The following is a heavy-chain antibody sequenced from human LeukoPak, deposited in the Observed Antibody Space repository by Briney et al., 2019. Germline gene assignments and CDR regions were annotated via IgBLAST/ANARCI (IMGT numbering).Heavy chain of an antibody. CDR1: GFAFGTYW. Sequence: PGGSLRLSCAASGFAFGTYWMSWVRQAPGKGVEWVANIKEDGSEKNYVDSVRGRFTISRDNAENSLYLQMNSLRAEDTAVYYCARNSDNHDYWGQGTLVTVSS. V-gene: IGHV3-7*04. CDR3: ARNSDNHDY. D-gene: IGHD1-26*01. J-gene: IGHJ4*02. CDR2: IKEDGSEK.